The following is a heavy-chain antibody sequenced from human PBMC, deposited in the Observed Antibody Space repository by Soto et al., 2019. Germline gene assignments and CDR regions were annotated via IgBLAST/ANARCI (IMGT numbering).Heavy chain of an antibody. J-gene: IGHJ4*02. CDR3: SKPLDY. V-gene: IGHV3-7*01. Sequence: PGGSLRLSCAASGFTFNSNWMDWVRQSPGKGLEWVANINQDGSEKNNVDSVKGRFTISRNNAKNSLYLQMSSLTAEDSALYYCSKPLDYWGQGALVTVYS. CDR2: INQDGSEK. CDR1: GFTFNSNW.